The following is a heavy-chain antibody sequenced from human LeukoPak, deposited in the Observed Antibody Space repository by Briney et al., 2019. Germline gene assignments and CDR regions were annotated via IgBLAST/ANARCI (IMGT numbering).Heavy chain of an antibody. CDR3: ATYIQRPPGMDV. Sequence: QPGGSLRLSCAVSGLSFSDYRMIWVRQAPGKRPEWVAVTAGADDVIKYADSVKGRFTISTDNSKSTVYLQMNSLRAEDTALYFCATYIQRPPGMDVWGQGTMVTVSS. D-gene: IGHD2-15*01. J-gene: IGHJ6*02. V-gene: IGHV3-23*01. CDR1: GLSFSDYR. CDR2: TAGADDVI.